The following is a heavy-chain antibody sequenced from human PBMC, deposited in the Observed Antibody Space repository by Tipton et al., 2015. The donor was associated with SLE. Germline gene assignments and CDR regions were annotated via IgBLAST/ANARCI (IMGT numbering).Heavy chain of an antibody. D-gene: IGHD1-26*01. CDR2: IHYSGNT. V-gene: IGHV4-59*11. Sequence: TLSLTCTVSGGSITNHYWNWIRQPPGKGLEWIGYIHYSGNTHDNPSLKSRVTMSVEMSKNQFSLRLTSVTAADTAVYYCARTLGAIAHTVYDAFDVWGQGKMVTVSS. CDR1: GGSITNHY. CDR3: ARTLGAIAHTVYDAFDV. J-gene: IGHJ3*01.